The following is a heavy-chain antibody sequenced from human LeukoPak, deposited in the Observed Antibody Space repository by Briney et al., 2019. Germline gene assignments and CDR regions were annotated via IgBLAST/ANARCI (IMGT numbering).Heavy chain of an antibody. V-gene: IGHV4-34*01. D-gene: IGHD3-22*01. J-gene: IGHJ5*02. Sequence: SETLSLTCAVYGGSFSGYYWSWIRQPPGKGLEWIGEINHSGSTNYSPSLKSRVTISVDTSKNQFSLKLSSVTAADTAVYHCARYYYDSSGYYADWFDPWGQGTLVTVSS. CDR2: INHSGST. CDR3: ARYYYDSSGYYADWFDP. CDR1: GGSFSGYY.